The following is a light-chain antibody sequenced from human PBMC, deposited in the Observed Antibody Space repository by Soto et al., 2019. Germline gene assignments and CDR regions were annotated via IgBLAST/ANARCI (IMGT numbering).Light chain of an antibody. CDR3: QQYEDLPLT. CDR1: KSLANF. V-gene: IGKV1-33*01. J-gene: IGKJ4*01. Sequence: DVQMTKSPSSLSASVGDRVIITCKATKSLANFLNWFQHKPGQAPKLLISDASHLELGVSSRFSGSRSGTDFVLEISNLQSEDVATYFCQQYEDLPLTVGGGTKVDI. CDR2: DAS.